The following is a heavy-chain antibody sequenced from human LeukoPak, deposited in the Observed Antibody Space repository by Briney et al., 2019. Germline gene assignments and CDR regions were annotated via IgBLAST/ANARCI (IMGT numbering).Heavy chain of an antibody. CDR3: ASSSGYVFDY. Sequence: SETLSLTCAVYGGSFSGNYWNWIRQPPGKGLEWIGYIYHSGSTYYNPSLKSRVTISVDRSKNQFSLKLSSVTAADTAVYYCASSSGYVFDYWGQGTLVTVSS. V-gene: IGHV4-34*01. J-gene: IGHJ4*02. CDR1: GGSFSGNY. D-gene: IGHD3-22*01. CDR2: IYHSGST.